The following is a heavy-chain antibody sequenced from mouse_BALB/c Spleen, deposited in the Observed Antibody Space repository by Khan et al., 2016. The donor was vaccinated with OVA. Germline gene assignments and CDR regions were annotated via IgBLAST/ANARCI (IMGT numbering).Heavy chain of an antibody. V-gene: IGHV3-2*02. CDR1: GYSITSGYA. D-gene: IGHD1-1*01. J-gene: IGHJ2*01. CDR2: ISYSGVT. CDR3: ARGNYYGYYFDY. Sequence: VQLKESGPGLVKPSQSLSLTCTVTGYSITSGYAWNWIRQFPGNKLEWMGYISYSGVTSYTPSLKSRISNTRDTSKNQFFLQLTSVTTEDTATYYCARGNYYGYYFDYWGQGTTLTVSS.